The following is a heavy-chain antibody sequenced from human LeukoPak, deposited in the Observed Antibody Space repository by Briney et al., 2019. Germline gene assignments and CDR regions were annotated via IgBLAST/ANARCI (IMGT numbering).Heavy chain of an antibody. Sequence: GGSLRLSCAASGFIFNNYWMHWVRQVPGKGLEWLSRVDGDGTGTSYADSVKGRFTISRDNSKNTLYLQMNSLRAEDTAVYYCAKAWPWVQNPDVWGQETTVTVSS. D-gene: IGHD1-26*01. J-gene: IGHJ6*02. CDR1: GFIFNNYW. CDR3: AKAWPWVQNPDV. V-gene: IGHV3-74*01. CDR2: VDGDGTGT.